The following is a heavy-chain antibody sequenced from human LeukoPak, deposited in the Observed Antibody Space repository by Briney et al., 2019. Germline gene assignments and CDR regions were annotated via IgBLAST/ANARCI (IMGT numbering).Heavy chain of an antibody. CDR2: ISYDGSNQ. D-gene: IGHD3-22*01. J-gene: IGHJ4*02. V-gene: IGHV3-30*18. CDR1: GFTFSSFG. CDR3: AKGYYYDSSGYYQDFDH. Sequence: PGGSLRLSCAASGFTFSSFGIHWVRQAPGKGLEWVALISYDGSNQYYADSVKGRFTISRDNSKNTLYLQMNSLRAEDTAVYYCAKGYYYDSSGYYQDFDHWGQGTLVTVSS.